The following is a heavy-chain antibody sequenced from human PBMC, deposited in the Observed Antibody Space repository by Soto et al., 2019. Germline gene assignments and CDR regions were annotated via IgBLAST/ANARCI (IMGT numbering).Heavy chain of an antibody. CDR1: GYTFTSYD. CDR3: ARGNYFGSSGYYENVDY. D-gene: IGHD3-22*01. Sequence: QVQLVQSGAEVKKPGASVKVSCKASGYTFTSYDINWVRQATGQGLEWMGWMNPNSGNTGYAQKFQGRVTMTRNTSIRPADMDLSSLRSEDTAVYYCARGNYFGSSGYYENVDYWGQGTLVTVSS. J-gene: IGHJ4*02. V-gene: IGHV1-8*01. CDR2: MNPNSGNT.